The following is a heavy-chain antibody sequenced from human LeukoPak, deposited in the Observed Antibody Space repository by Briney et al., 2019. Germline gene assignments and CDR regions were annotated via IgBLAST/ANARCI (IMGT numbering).Heavy chain of an antibody. Sequence: SQTLSLTCAISVDSVSSNSAAWNWIRQSPSRGLEWLGRTYYRSKLYNDYAVSVKSRITINPDTSKTQFSLQLNSVTPEDTAVYYCARSPGIAAAVRFDPWGQGTLVTVSS. CDR2: TYYRSKLYN. D-gene: IGHD6-13*01. V-gene: IGHV6-1*01. CDR3: ARSPGIAAAVRFDP. J-gene: IGHJ5*02. CDR1: VDSVSSNSAA.